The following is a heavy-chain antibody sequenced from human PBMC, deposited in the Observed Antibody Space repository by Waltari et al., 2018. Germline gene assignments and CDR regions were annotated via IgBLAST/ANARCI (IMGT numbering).Heavy chain of an antibody. CDR1: SASMRYW. J-gene: IGHJ4*02. CDR2: VYGGGRT. Sequence: QLQQSGPGLVTPSGTLSLPCVVLSASMRYWWSWVRQSPEKGLEWIGQVYGGGRTNYNPSLQSRVTISMDTANNQFSLKLTSTTAADTAIYYCARDRGRGLYLDSWGQGTLVTVSP. V-gene: IGHV4-4*02. D-gene: IGHD2-15*01. CDR3: ARDRGRGLYLDS.